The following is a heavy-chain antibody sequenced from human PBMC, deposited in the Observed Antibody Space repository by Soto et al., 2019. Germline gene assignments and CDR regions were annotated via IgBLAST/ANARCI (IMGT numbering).Heavy chain of an antibody. D-gene: IGHD3-16*02. Sequence: QVQLQESGPGLVRPSETLSLTCSVSGGSISDYQWNWIRQSPGKGLEWIGYIYYSGRTNYNPALKSRVTISLDTSTKQFSLRLRSVTAADTDVYYCARMRGLGEISTYFDYWGQGTLVTVSS. J-gene: IGHJ4*02. CDR1: GGSISDYQ. CDR3: ARMRGLGEISTYFDY. V-gene: IGHV4-59*01. CDR2: IYYSGRT.